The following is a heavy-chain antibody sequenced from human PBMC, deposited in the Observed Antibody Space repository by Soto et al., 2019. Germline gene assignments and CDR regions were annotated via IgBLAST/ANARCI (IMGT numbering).Heavy chain of an antibody. CDR1: GFTFSSYD. J-gene: IGHJ6*02. CDR3: ARDGLHSYGYYYYYGMDV. D-gene: IGHD5-18*01. V-gene: IGHV3-13*01. CDR2: IGTAGDA. Sequence: GGSLRLSCAASGFTFSSYDMHWVRQATGKGLEWVSAIGTAGDAYYPGSVKGRFTISRENAKNSLYLQMNSLRAEDTAVYYCARDGLHSYGYYYYYGMDVWGQGTTVTVSS.